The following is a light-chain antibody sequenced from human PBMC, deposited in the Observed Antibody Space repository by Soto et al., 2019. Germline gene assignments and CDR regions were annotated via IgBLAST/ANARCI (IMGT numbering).Light chain of an antibody. CDR2: QAS. CDR1: TDDIGLYSF. Sequence: QSALTQPASLSGSPGQSITISCTGTTDDIGLYSFVSWYEQHPGKAPKLIIYQASHRPSGVSDRFSGSTSATTASLTISRLQPEDEADYYCSSFTADTTVVFGGGTKLTVL. V-gene: IGLV2-14*01. CDR3: SSFTADTTVV. J-gene: IGLJ2*01.